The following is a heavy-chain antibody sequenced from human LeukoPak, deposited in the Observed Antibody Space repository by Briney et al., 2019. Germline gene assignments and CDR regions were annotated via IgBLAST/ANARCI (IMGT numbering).Heavy chain of an antibody. J-gene: IGHJ4*02. CDR2: IWLDRRKI. CDR3: VRGSGGDGYGYWGDY. D-gene: IGHD5-24*01. V-gene: IGHV3-33*01. CDR1: GFTFSHYG. Sequence: GGYLRLSSAASGFTFSHYGMHRLRQAPGLELEGRAVIWLDRRKIRYPDSAKGRFTISRDNSKNTLYLQMDNLRADDTAVYYCVRGSGGDGYGYWGDYWGQGTLVTASP.